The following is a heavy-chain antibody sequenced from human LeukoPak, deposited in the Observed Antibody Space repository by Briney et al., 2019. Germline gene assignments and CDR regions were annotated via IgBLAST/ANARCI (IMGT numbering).Heavy chain of an antibody. V-gene: IGHV4-61*02. CDR3: AREIVVVPAAKTDRYYYYYYMDV. D-gene: IGHD2-2*01. Sequence: SETLSLTCTVSGGPISSGSYYWSWIRQPAGKGLEWTGRTYTSGSTNYNPSLKSRVTISVDTSKNQFSLKLSSVTAADTAVYYCAREIVVVPAAKTDRYYYYYYMDVWGKGTTVTVSS. J-gene: IGHJ6*03. CDR2: TYTSGST. CDR1: GGPISSGSYY.